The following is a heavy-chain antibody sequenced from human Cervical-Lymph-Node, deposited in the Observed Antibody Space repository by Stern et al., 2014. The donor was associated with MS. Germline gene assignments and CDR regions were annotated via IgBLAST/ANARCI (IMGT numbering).Heavy chain of an antibody. CDR3: AKLAQLTYFFDY. Sequence: QLVQSGGGVVQPGTSLRLSCVVSGLNFSNYGMHWVRRAPGKGLEWIAVISFDGRNKFYADSVVGRFSISRDNSKNTLWLQMNSLRHEDTAIYFCAKLAQLTYFFDYWGQGTWVTVSS. J-gene: IGHJ4*02. CDR2: ISFDGRNK. D-gene: IGHD2/OR15-2a*01. CDR1: GLNFSNYG. V-gene: IGHV3-30*18.